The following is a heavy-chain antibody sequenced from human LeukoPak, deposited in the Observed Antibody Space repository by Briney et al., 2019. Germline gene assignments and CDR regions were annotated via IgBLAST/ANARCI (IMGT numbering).Heavy chain of an antibody. Sequence: PSETLFLTCAVSGYSISSGYYWGWIRQPPGKGLEWIGSIYHSGSTYYNPSLESRVTISVDTSKNQFSLKLSSVTAADTAVYYCARIAAAGRSYYYYYMDVWGKGTTVTVSS. CDR3: ARIAAAGRSYYYYYMDV. V-gene: IGHV4-38-2*01. J-gene: IGHJ6*03. D-gene: IGHD6-13*01. CDR2: IYHSGST. CDR1: GYSISSGYY.